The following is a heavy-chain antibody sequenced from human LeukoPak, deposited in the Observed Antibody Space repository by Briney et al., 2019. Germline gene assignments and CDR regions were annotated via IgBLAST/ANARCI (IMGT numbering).Heavy chain of an antibody. CDR2: ISGGGDST. CDR3: AKDWGYQLVDAFDI. CDR1: GFTFSSNA. D-gene: IGHD3-16*02. Sequence: GGSLRLSCAASGFTFSSNAMSWVRQAPGKGLEWVSAISGGGDSTYYADSVKGRFTISRDNSKNTLHLQMNSLRAEDTAVYYCAKDWGYQLVDAFDIWGQGTMVTVSS. V-gene: IGHV3-23*01. J-gene: IGHJ3*02.